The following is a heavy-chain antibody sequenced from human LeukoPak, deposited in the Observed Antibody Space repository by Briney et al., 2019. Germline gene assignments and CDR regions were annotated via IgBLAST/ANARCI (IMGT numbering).Heavy chain of an antibody. CDR1: GYTFTGYY. D-gene: IGHD6-19*01. V-gene: IGHV1-2*04. CDR3: AREAAVAGRGLDY. CDR2: INPNSGGT. Sequence: ASVKVSCKASGYTFTGYYMHWVRQAPGQGLEWMGWINPNSGGTNYAQEFQGWVTMTRDTSISTAYMELSRLRSDDTAVYYCAREAAVAGRGLDYWGQGTLVTVSS. J-gene: IGHJ4*02.